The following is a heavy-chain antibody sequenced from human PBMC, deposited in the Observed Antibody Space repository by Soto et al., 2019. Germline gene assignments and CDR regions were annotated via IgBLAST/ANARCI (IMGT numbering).Heavy chain of an antibody. Sequence: EVQLVESGGGLVQPGGSLRLSCAASNFTFSRYSMNWFRQAPGKGLEWVSYISSSTNTIYYADSVKGGFTISRDNAKSSLYLQLKSLRDEDTAVYYCASQLGSPSDGDFDYWGQGTLVTVSS. D-gene: IGHD3-3*02. CDR1: NFTFSRYS. V-gene: IGHV3-48*02. CDR2: ISSSTNTI. J-gene: IGHJ4*02. CDR3: ASQLGSPSDGDFDY.